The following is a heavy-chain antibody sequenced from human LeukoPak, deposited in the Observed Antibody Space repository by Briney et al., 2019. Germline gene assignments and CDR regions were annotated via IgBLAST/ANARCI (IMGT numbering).Heavy chain of an antibody. Sequence: SETLSLTCTVSGGSITNYYWSWIRQPPGKGLEWIGFSYYNGNTSYNPSLKSRVTISVDMSKNQFSLSLRSVTAADTAVYYCARARYSSSWYRSAGGGYFDYWGQGTLVTVSS. CDR3: ARARYSSSWYRSAGGGYFDY. J-gene: IGHJ4*02. CDR1: GGSITNYY. V-gene: IGHV4-59*01. CDR2: SYYNGNT. D-gene: IGHD6-13*01.